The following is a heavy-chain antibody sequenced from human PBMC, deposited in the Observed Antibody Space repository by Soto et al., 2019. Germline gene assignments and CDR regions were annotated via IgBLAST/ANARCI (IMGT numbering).Heavy chain of an antibody. V-gene: IGHV4-39*02. CDR2: IYYSGST. D-gene: IGHD3-10*01. J-gene: IGHJ5*02. CDR3: AREILWFWELHRRFDP. Sequence: QLQLQESGPGLVKPSETLSLTCTVSGGSISSSSYYWGWIRQPPGKGLEWIGSIYYSGSTYYNPSLKSRVTISVYTSKNQFSLKRSSVSAADTAVYYCAREILWFWELHRRFDPWGQGTLVTVSS. CDR1: GGSISSSSYY.